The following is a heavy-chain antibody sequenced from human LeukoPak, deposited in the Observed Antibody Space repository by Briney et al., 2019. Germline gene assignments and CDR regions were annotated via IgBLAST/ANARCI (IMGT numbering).Heavy chain of an antibody. D-gene: IGHD2-15*01. Sequence: PSETLSLTCAVYGGSFSGYYWSWIRQPPGKGLEWIGEISHSGSTNYNPSLKSRVTISVDTSKNQFSLKLSSVTAADTAVYYCARYCSGGSRRAFDYWGQGTLVTVSS. CDR2: ISHSGST. J-gene: IGHJ4*02. CDR3: ARYCSGGSRRAFDY. CDR1: GGSFSGYY. V-gene: IGHV4-34*01.